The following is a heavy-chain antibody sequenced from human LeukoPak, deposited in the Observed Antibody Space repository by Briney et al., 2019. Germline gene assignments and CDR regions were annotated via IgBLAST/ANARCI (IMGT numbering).Heavy chain of an antibody. Sequence: ASVKVSCKASGYTFTSYGISRVRQAPGQGLERMGWISAYNGNTNYAQKLQGRVTMTTDKSTSTAYMELRSLRSDDTAVYYCARDQMRYYYGSGSPQDYMDVWGKGTTVTVSS. J-gene: IGHJ6*03. CDR3: ARDQMRYYYGSGSPQDYMDV. CDR2: ISAYNGNT. D-gene: IGHD3-10*01. CDR1: GYTFTSYG. V-gene: IGHV1-18*01.